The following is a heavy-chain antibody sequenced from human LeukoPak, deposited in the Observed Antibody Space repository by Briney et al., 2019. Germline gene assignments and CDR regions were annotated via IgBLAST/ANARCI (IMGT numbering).Heavy chain of an antibody. CDR1: GYTFTSYG. CDR3: ARMFMVYAIPEYYFDY. Sequence: ASVKVSFKASGYTFTSYGISWVRQAPGQGLEWMGWISAYNGNTNYAQKLQGRVTMTTDTSTSTAYMELRSLRSDDTAVYYCARMFMVYAIPEYYFDYWGQGTLVTVSS. J-gene: IGHJ4*02. CDR2: ISAYNGNT. D-gene: IGHD2-8*01. V-gene: IGHV1-18*01.